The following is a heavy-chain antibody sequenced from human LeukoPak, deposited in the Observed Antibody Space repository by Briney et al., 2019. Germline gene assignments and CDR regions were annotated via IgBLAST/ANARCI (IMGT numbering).Heavy chain of an antibody. J-gene: IGHJ4*02. CDR2: INHSGST. CDR1: GGSFSGYY. V-gene: IGHV4-34*01. CDR3: ARGPPYDLRLGELSLNY. D-gene: IGHD3-16*02. Sequence: SETLSLTCAVYGGSFSGYYWSWIRQPPGKGLEWIGEINHSGSTNYNPSLKSRVTISVDTSKNQFSLKLSSVTAADTAVYYCARGPPYDLRLGELSLNYWGQGTLVTASS.